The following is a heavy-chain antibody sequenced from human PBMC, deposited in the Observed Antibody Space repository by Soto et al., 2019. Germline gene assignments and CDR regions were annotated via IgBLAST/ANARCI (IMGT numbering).Heavy chain of an antibody. CDR1: GFTFSSYG. Sequence: QVQLVESGGGVVQPGRSLRLSCAASGFTFSSYGMHWVRQAPGKGLEWVAVIWYDGSNKYYADSVKGRFTISRDNTKNTLYLQMNSLGAEDTVVYYCARDRFAGDFIAVAYYFDYWRQRTLVTVSS. CDR3: ARDRFAGDFIAVAYYFDY. J-gene: IGHJ4*02. V-gene: IGHV3-33*01. CDR2: IWYDGSNK. D-gene: IGHD6-19*01.